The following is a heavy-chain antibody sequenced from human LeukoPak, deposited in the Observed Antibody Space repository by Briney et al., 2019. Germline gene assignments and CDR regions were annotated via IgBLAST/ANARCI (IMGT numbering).Heavy chain of an antibody. Sequence: GGSLRLSCAASGFTFNNYAMNWVRQAPGKGLEWVSSISGDGETTYYADSAKGRFTISRDNSQNTLYLQMNSLRAEDTAVYYCARGYADYVGYFFFDYWGQGTLVTVSS. CDR2: ISGDGETT. V-gene: IGHV3-23*01. CDR1: GFTFNNYA. J-gene: IGHJ4*02. CDR3: ARGYADYVGYFFFDY. D-gene: IGHD4-17*01.